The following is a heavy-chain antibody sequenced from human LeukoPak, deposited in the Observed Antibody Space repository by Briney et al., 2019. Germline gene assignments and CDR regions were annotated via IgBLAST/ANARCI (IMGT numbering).Heavy chain of an antibody. Sequence: PGGPLRLSCAASGLTLSSYAMHWVRQAPGKGLEYVSAISSNGRSTYYANSVKGRFTISRDNSKNTLYLQMGSLRTEDMAVYYCARVLGGHTNGLDYWGQGTLVTVSS. J-gene: IGHJ4*02. CDR3: ARVLGGHTNGLDY. CDR2: ISSNGRST. CDR1: GLTLSSYA. D-gene: IGHD2-8*01. V-gene: IGHV3-64*01.